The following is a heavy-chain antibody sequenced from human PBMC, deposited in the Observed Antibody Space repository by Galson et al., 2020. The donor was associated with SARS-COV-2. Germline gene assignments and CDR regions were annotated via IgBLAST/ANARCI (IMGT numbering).Heavy chain of an antibody. J-gene: IGHJ5*02. CDR2: IYYSGNT. Sequence: PSETLSLTCSVSGGSISSRAYYWSWIRQHPGKGLEWIGYIYYSGNTYYNPSLKSRISISLDTSKNQFSLKLRSVTAADTAVYYCATMGGLGFDPWGQGNLVTVSS. CDR3: ATMGGLGFDP. V-gene: IGHV4-31*03. CDR1: GGSISSRAYY. D-gene: IGHD3-16*01.